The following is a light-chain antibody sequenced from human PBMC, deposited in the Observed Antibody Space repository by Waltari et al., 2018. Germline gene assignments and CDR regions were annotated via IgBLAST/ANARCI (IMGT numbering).Light chain of an antibody. CDR1: QGVSSS. J-gene: IGKJ2*01. CDR3: QQYYSYPYT. Sequence: AIRLTQSPSSLPASIGVRVTITCRASQGVSSSLAWYQQKPGKAPKLLIFATSTLQSGVPSRFSGSGSGTEFTLTVSCLQSEDFATYYCQQYYSYPYTFGQGTKLEIK. V-gene: IGKV1-8*01. CDR2: ATS.